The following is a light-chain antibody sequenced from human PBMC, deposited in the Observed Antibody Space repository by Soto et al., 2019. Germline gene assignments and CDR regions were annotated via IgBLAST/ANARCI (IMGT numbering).Light chain of an antibody. CDR3: QQYYTSPWT. V-gene: IGKV3-20*01. CDR1: QSVSSNY. CDR2: GAS. J-gene: IGKJ1*01. Sequence: EIVLTQSPGTLSLSPGERATLSCRASQSVSSNYLAWYQQKRGQAPRLLIDGASSRATGIPTRFSGSGSGTDFTLTISRLEPEDFAVYYCQQYYTSPWTFGKATKVEI.